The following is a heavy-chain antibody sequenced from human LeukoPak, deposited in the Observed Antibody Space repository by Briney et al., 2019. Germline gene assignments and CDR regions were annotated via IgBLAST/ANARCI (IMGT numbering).Heavy chain of an antibody. CDR3: AKDLFDSSSWYTSPPDY. Sequence: GGSLRLSCAASGFTFSSYAMSWVRQAPGKGLEWVSAISGSGGSTYYADSVKGRFTISRDNPKNTLYLQMNSLRAEDTAVYYCAKDLFDSSSWYTSPPDYWGQGTLVTVSS. D-gene: IGHD6-13*01. V-gene: IGHV3-23*01. CDR2: ISGSGGST. CDR1: GFTFSSYA. J-gene: IGHJ4*02.